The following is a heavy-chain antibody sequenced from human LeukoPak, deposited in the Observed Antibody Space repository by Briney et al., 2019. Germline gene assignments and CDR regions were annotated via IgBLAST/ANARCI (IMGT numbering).Heavy chain of an antibody. Sequence: SVKGRFIISRDNAKNSLYLQMSSLRAEDTAFYYCAQGRQRGSASGSGSSSSWGHGTLVTVSS. J-gene: IGHJ4*01. CDR3: AQGRQRGSASGSGSSSS. D-gene: IGHD3-10*01. V-gene: IGHV3-48*01.